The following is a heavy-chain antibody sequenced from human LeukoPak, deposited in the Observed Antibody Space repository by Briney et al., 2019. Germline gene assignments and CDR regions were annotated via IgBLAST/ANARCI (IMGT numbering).Heavy chain of an antibody. CDR3: ATGGGDY. V-gene: IGHV3-30-3*01. CDR2: ISYDGSNK. D-gene: IGHD3-10*01. J-gene: IGHJ4*02. CDR1: GFTFSSYA. Sequence: GGSLRLSCAASGFTFSSYAMHWVRQAPGKGLEWVAVISYDGSNKYYADSVKGRFTISRDNAKNSLYLHMNSLRAEDTAVYYCATGGGDYWGQGTLVTVSS.